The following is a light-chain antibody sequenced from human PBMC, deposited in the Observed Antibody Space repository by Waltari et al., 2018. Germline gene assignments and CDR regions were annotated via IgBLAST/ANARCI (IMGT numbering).Light chain of an antibody. J-gene: IGKJ1*01. CDR2: RAS. CDR1: HTIHSW. CDR3: QQYSDYWT. V-gene: IGKV1-5*03. Sequence: DIQMTQSPSTLSASVGDRVTIPCRASHTIHSWLAWYQQKPGKAPKILIYRASSLESGVPSRFSGSGSGTEFTLTISSLQPDDFATYYCQQYSDYWTFGQGTKVEIK.